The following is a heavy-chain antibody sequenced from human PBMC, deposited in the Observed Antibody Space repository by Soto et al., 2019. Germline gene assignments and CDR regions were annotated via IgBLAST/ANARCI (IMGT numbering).Heavy chain of an antibody. J-gene: IGHJ6*02. CDR3: ARAKQQLNYYYYGMDV. V-gene: IGHV3-30-3*01. CDR1: GFTFSSYA. D-gene: IGHD6-13*01. Sequence: GGSLRLSCAASGFTFSSYAMHWVRQAPGKGLEWVAVISYDGSNKYYADSVKGRFTISRDNSKNTLYLQMNSLRAEDTAVYYYARAKQQLNYYYYGMDVWGQGTTVTVS. CDR2: ISYDGSNK.